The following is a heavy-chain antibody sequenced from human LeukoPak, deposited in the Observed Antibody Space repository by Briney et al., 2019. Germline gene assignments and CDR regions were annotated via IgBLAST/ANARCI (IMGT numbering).Heavy chain of an antibody. CDR1: GGTFSSYA. J-gene: IGHJ6*02. V-gene: IGHV1-69*13. CDR2: IIPIFGTA. Sequence: EASVKVSCKASGGTFSSYAISWVRQAPGQGLEWMGGIIPIFGTANYAQKFQGRVTITADESTSTAYMELSSLRSEDTAVYYCASAKYYDILTGYPKPYYYYGMDVWGQGTTVTVSS. D-gene: IGHD3-9*01. CDR3: ASAKYYDILTGYPKPYYYYGMDV.